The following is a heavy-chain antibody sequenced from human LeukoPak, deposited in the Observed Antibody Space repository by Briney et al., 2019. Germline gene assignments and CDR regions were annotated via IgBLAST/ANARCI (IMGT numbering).Heavy chain of an antibody. CDR1: GASISSSY. J-gene: IGHJ3*02. D-gene: IGHD3-22*01. CDR2: IYYNGNT. Sequence: PSGTLSLTCTVSGASISSSYWSWIRQPPGKRLEWIGYIYYNGNTNSNPSLKSRATISADTSKNRFSLKLSSVTAADTAIYYCVRGNYDNRGYSNAFDIWGQGTMVTVSS. V-gene: IGHV4-59*01. CDR3: VRGNYDNRGYSNAFDI.